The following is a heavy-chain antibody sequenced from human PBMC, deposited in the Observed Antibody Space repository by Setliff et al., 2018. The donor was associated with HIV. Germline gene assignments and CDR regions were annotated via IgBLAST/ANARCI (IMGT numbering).Heavy chain of an antibody. CDR2: IYYSGST. CDR1: GGSISSNNYF. J-gene: IGHJ3*02. CDR3: ARPRLRGSGAFDI. V-gene: IGHV4-39*01. Sequence: SETLSLTCTVSGGSISSNNYFWGWIRQPPEKGLEWIGSIYYSGSTCYNPSLKSRVTISIDTSKNQFSLKLSSVTAADTAVYYCARPRLRGSGAFDIWGQGTMVTVS. D-gene: IGHD2-21*01.